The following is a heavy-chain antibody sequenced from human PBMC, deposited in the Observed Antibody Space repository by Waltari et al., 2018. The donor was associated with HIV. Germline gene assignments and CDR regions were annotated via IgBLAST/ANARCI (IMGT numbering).Heavy chain of an antibody. V-gene: IGHV1-8*01. J-gene: IGHJ5*02. Sequence: QGQLVQSGAEVKQSGASVRISCKASGYPFTNYDTNWLRQATGQGLEWMGWMNPSTGNAGYAPNFQGRVTMTRDIPINTAYMQLSGLTSHDTAVYYCSTSRPGAMFGDAWGQGTLVTVSS. CDR3: STSRPGAMFGDA. D-gene: IGHD3-3*01. CDR2: MNPSTGNA. CDR1: GYPFTNYD.